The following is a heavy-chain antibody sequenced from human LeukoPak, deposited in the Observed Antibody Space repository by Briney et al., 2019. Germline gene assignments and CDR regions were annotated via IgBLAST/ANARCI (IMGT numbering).Heavy chain of an antibody. J-gene: IGHJ5*02. CDR2: ISAYNGNT. V-gene: IGHV1-18*04. Sequence: GASVKVSCKASGYTFTGYYMHWVRQAPGQGLEWMGWISAYNGNTNYAQKLRGRVTMTTDTSTSTAYMELRSLRSDDTAVYYCARDPRPGLLWFGESPNWFDPWGQGTLVTVSS. CDR3: ARDPRPGLLWFGESPNWFDP. CDR1: GYTFTGYY. D-gene: IGHD3-10*01.